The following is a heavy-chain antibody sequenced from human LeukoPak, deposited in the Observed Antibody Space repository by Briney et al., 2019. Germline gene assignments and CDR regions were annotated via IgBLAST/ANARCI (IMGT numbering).Heavy chain of an antibody. CDR2: INHSGST. CDR3: ASGSSGGHFDY. D-gene: IGHD6-19*01. CDR1: GGSFSGYY. V-gene: IGHV4-34*01. Sequence: SETLSLTCAVYGGSFSGYYWSWIRQPPGKGLEWIGEINHSGSTNYNPSLKSRVTISVDTSKNQFSLKLSSVTAADTAVYYCASGSSGGHFDYGGQGTLVTVSS. J-gene: IGHJ4*02.